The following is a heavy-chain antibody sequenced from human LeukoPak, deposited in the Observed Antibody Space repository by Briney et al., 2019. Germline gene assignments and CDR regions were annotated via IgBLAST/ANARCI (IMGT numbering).Heavy chain of an antibody. CDR3: AKPPPYYSSSSDVHPNWFDP. J-gene: IGHJ5*02. V-gene: IGHV3-23*01. Sequence: GSLRLSCAAAGFTFSSYAMSWVRQAPEKGLEWVSAISGSGGSTYYADSVKSRFTISRGNAKNTLYLQTNSVRAEDTAVYYCAKPPPYYSSSSDVHPNWFDPWGQGTLVTVSS. D-gene: IGHD6-6*01. CDR2: ISGSGGST. CDR1: GFTFSSYA.